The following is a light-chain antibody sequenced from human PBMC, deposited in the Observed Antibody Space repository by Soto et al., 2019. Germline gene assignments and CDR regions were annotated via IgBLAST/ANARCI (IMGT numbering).Light chain of an antibody. CDR2: DAS. V-gene: IGKV3-11*01. Sequence: EIVLTQSPGTLSLSPGGRSTLSCMASQSVSSYLAWYQQKPCQAPRLLIYDASNRATGIPARFSGSGSGTDFTLTISSLEPEDFAVYYCQQRSNWHSITFGQGTRLEIK. CDR3: QQRSNWHSIT. CDR1: QSVSSY. J-gene: IGKJ5*01.